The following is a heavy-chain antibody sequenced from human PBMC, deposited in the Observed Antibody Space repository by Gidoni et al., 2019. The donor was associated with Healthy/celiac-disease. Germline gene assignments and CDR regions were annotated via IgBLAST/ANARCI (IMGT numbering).Heavy chain of an antibody. CDR2: ISRIVGTA. Sequence: QVQLVQSGAEVKKPGSSVKGACKASGGNFSSYAISWVRQAPGQGLGGMGGISRIVGTANYAQKFQGRVTITADESTSTAYMGLSSLRSEDTAVYYCARVIGEQQLVLNDAFDIWGQGTMVTVSA. D-gene: IGHD6-13*01. J-gene: IGHJ3*02. CDR1: GGNFSSYA. CDR3: ARVIGEQQLVLNDAFDI. V-gene: IGHV1-69*01.